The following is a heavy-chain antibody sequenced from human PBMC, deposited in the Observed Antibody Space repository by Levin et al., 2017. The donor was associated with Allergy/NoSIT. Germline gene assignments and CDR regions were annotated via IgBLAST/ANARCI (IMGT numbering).Heavy chain of an antibody. V-gene: IGHV4-39*01. CDR2: IYYSGST. D-gene: IGHD2-15*01. J-gene: IGHJ4*02. Sequence: GSLRLSCTVSGDSISSSGYYWGWIRQPPGTGLEWIGSIYYSGSTYYNPSLKSRVTISVDTSKNQFSLKLSSVTAADTAVYYCARSSAHDYWGQGTLVTVSS. CDR3: ARSSAHDY. CDR1: GDSISSSGYY.